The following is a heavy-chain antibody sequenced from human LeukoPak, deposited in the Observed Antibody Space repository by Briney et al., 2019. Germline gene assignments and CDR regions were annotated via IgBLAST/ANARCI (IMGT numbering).Heavy chain of an antibody. D-gene: IGHD6-19*01. J-gene: IGHJ4*02. CDR1: GFSFDEYA. CDR3: ARGSSGWYIMTYFDY. V-gene: IGHV3-9*01. CDR2: ISYSSETI. Sequence: GGSLRLSCAASGFSFDEYAMHWVRQVPGKGLEWVSGISYSSETIGYVDSVKGRFTISRDNAKNSVYLQTNGLRVEDTAVYYCARGSSGWYIMTYFDYWGQGILVTVSS.